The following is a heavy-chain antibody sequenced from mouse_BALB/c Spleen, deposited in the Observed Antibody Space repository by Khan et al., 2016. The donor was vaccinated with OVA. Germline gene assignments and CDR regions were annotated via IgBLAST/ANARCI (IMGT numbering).Heavy chain of an antibody. J-gene: IGHJ4*01. CDR2: IGPGSSNT. D-gene: IGHD1-1*01. CDR3: AMENYYGRSCYAMDY. V-gene: IGHV1S41*01. CDR1: GYTFTSYW. Sequence: DLVKPGTSVKLYCKASGYTFTSYWINWIKQRPGQGLEWIGRIGPGSSNTYYNEMFKGKAALTVDTSSSTAYIQLSSLSSEDSAVYFRAMENYYGRSCYAMDYWGQGTSVTVSS.